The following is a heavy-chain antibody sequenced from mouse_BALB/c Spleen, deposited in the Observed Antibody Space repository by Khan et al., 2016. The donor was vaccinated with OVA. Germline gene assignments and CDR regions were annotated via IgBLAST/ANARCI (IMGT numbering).Heavy chain of an antibody. CDR1: GFTFSDYY. Sequence: EVELVESGGGLVKPGGSLKLSCAASGFTFSDYYMYWVRQTPEKRLEWVATISDGGSYTYFPDSVEGRFTISRDKAKTNLHPQLISLKSEDTAMYYCTRGGYGAFGYWGQGTLVTVSA. CDR2: ISDGGSYT. CDR3: TRGGYGAFGY. V-gene: IGHV5-4*02. J-gene: IGHJ3*01. D-gene: IGHD2-14*01.